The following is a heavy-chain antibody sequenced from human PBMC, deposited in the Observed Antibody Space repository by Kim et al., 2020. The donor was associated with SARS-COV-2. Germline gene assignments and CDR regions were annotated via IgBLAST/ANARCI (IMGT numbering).Heavy chain of an antibody. CDR2: IYYSGST. D-gene: IGHD6-19*01. CDR1: GGSVSSGSYY. CDR3: AGAVAGPIDY. Sequence: SETLSLTCAVYGGSVSSGSYYWSWIRQPPGKGLEWIGYIYYSGSTNYNPSLKSRVTISVDTSKNQFSLKLSSVTAADTAVYYCAGAVAGPIDYWGQGTLVTVSS. V-gene: IGHV4-61*01. J-gene: IGHJ4*02.